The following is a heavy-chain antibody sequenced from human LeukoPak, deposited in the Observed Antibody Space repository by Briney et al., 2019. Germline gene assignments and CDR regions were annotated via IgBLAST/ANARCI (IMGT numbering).Heavy chain of an antibody. V-gene: IGHV3-20*04. J-gene: IGHJ4*02. D-gene: IGHD1-26*01. CDR2: INWNGGST. Sequence: GGPLRLPCTASGFTLSRYSMNWVRQSPGKALVCVSGINWNGGSTGYAESAKGRFTISRDNAKNSLNLQMNSLRAEDTALYYCAGGGGRYYYFDYWGQGTLVTVSS. CDR1: GFTLSRYS. CDR3: AGGGGRYYYFDY.